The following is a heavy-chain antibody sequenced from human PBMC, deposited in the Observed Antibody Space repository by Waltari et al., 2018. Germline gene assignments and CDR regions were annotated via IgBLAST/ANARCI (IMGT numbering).Heavy chain of an antibody. CDR2: ISASGGST. Sequence: ESGGGLVQPGGSLRLSCAASGFTFTTYAMSWVRQAPGKGLEWVSAISASGGSTYYADSVKGRFTISRDNPKNTLFLEMNSLRAEDTAVYYCGKDDSSGWGALFYYGVDVWGQGTTVTVSS. CDR1: GFTFTTYA. J-gene: IGHJ6*02. V-gene: IGHV3-23*01. CDR3: GKDDSSGWGALFYYGVDV. D-gene: IGHD6-19*01.